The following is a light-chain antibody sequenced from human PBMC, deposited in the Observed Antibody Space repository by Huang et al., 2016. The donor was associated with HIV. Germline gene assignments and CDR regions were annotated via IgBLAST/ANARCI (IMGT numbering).Light chain of an antibody. J-gene: IGKJ2*01. CDR1: QNIDTY. Sequence: DIEMTQSPSSLSASVGDRVTISCRAGQNIDTYLNWFQQKPGEAPKLLIYGASNLHSGVPLRFRGAGSGTDFTLTITSLQPEDFATYFCQQTFAAPPEDTFGQGTRVEI. V-gene: IGKV1-39*01. CDR3: QQTFAAPPEDT. CDR2: GAS.